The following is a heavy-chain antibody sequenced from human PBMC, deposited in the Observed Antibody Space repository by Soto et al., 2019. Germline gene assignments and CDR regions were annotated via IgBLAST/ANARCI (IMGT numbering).Heavy chain of an antibody. CDR2: ISGSGGST. CDR3: AKLAARPQDYYYYGMDV. D-gene: IGHD6-6*01. J-gene: IGHJ6*02. CDR1: GFTFSSYA. Sequence: GSLRLSCAASGFTFSSYAMSWVRQAPGKGLEWVSAISGSGGSTYYADSVKGRFTISRDNSKNTLYLQMNSLRAEDTAVYYCAKLAARPQDYYYYGMDVWGQGTTVTVSS. V-gene: IGHV3-23*01.